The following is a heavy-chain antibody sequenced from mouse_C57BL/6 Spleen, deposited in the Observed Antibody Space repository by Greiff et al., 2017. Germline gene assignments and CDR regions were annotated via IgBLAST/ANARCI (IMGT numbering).Heavy chain of an antibody. CDR1: GYTFTSYG. Sequence: VQLQQSGAELARPGASVKLSCKASGYTFTSYGISWVKQRTGQGLEWIGEIYPRSGNTYYNEKFKGKATLTADKSSSTAYMELRSLTSEDSAVYFCARRRTAQATYYAMDYWGQGTSVTVSS. CDR2: IYPRSGNT. D-gene: IGHD3-2*02. CDR3: ARRRTAQATYYAMDY. J-gene: IGHJ4*01. V-gene: IGHV1-81*01.